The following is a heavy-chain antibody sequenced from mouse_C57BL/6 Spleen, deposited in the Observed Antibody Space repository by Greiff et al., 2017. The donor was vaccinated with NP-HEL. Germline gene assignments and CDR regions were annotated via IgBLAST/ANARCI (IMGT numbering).Heavy chain of an antibody. V-gene: IGHV1-54*01. CDR1: GYAFTNYL. J-gene: IGHJ2*01. D-gene: IGHD2-1*01. Sequence: QVQLQQSGAELVRPGTSVKVSCKASGYAFTNYLIEWVKQRPGQGLEWIGVINPGSGGTNYNEKFKGKATLTADKSSSTAYMQLSSLTSEDSAVYFCARFGNLSFDYWGQGTTLTVSS. CDR3: ARFGNLSFDY. CDR2: INPGSGGT.